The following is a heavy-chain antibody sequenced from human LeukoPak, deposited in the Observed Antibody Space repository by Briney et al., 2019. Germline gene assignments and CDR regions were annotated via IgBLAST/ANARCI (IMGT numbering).Heavy chain of an antibody. CDR2: IKQDGSEK. J-gene: IGHJ6*02. CDR1: GFTFSSYW. V-gene: IGHV3-7*01. Sequence: PGGSLRLYWAASGFTFSSYWMSWVRQAPGQGPERVANIKQDGSEKYYVDSVKGRFTISRDNAKNSLYLQMNSLRAEDTAVYYCARVELWFGEHAGYYYYGMDVWGQGTTVTVSS. CDR3: ARVELWFGEHAGYYYYGMDV. D-gene: IGHD3-10*01.